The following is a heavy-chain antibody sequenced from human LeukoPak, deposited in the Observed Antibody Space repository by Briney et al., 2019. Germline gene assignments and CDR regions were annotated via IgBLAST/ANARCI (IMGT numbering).Heavy chain of an antibody. CDR3: ARDPLTDTAMVYNWFDP. CDR1: GYTFTSYG. Sequence: GASVKVSCKASGYTFTSYGISWVRQAPGQGLEWMGWTSAYNGNTNYAQKLQGRVTMTTDTSTSTAYMELRSLRSDDTAVYYCARDPLTDTAMVYNWFDPWGQGTLVTVSS. J-gene: IGHJ5*02. CDR2: TSAYNGNT. D-gene: IGHD5-18*01. V-gene: IGHV1-18*01.